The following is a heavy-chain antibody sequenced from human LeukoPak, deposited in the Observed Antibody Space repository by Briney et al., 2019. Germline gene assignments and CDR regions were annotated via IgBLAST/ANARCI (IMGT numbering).Heavy chain of an antibody. CDR1: GGTFINYA. D-gene: IGHD3-10*01. CDR3: ARVEYYDSGSSYYYYGMDV. Sequence: SVKVSCKASGGTFINYAISWVRQAPGQGLEWMGGILPIFGTANYAQKFQGRVTITADESTSTAYMVLSSLRSEDTAVYYCARVEYYDSGSSYYYYGMDVWGQGTTVTVSS. V-gene: IGHV1-69*13. J-gene: IGHJ6*02. CDR2: ILPIFGTA.